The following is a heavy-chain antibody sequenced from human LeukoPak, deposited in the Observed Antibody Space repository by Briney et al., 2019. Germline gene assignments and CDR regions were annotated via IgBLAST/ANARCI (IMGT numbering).Heavy chain of an antibody. CDR2: IHHSGST. Sequence: SETLSLTCIVSGYSVSSGYYWGWIRQPPGKGLEWIGNIHHSGSTYYNPSLKSRVTISLDTSKNQLSLKLSSVTAADTAVYYCARVAAGIGFFQHWGQGTLVTVSS. D-gene: IGHD6-13*01. CDR1: GYSVSSGYY. V-gene: IGHV4-38-2*02. CDR3: ARVAAGIGFFQH. J-gene: IGHJ1*01.